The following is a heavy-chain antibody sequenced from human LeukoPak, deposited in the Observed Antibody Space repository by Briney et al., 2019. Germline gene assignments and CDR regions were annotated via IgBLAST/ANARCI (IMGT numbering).Heavy chain of an antibody. CDR3: TRVRVSSYYGMDI. V-gene: IGHV3-7*05. CDR1: GFTFSSYW. D-gene: IGHD2/OR15-2a*01. J-gene: IGHJ6*02. CDR2: INQDASEK. Sequence: GGSLRLSCAASGFTFSSYWMSWVRQAPGKGLEWVANINQDASEKYHVVSVKGRFTISRDNAKNSLYPQMNSLRAEDTAVYYCTRVRVSSYYGMDIWGQGTTVTVSS.